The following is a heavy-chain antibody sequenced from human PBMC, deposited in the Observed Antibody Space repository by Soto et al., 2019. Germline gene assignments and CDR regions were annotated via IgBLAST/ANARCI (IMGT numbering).Heavy chain of an antibody. CDR3: ASLNSARSDAFDI. V-gene: IGHV3-11*01. Sequence: QVQLVESGGGLVKPGGSLRLSCAASGFTFSDYYMSWIRQAPGKGLEWLSYISASGNTIHYADSVKGRFTISRDNAKNSLYLQMNSLRAEDTAVYYCASLNSARSDAFDIWGQGTIVPVSS. D-gene: IGHD4-4*01. CDR1: GFTFSDYY. J-gene: IGHJ3*02. CDR2: ISASGNTI.